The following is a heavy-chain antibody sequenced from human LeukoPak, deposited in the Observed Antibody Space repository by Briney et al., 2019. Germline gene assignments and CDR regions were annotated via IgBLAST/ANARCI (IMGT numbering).Heavy chain of an antibody. V-gene: IGHV4-34*01. J-gene: IGHJ2*01. Sequence: SETLSLTCAVYGGSFSGYYWSWVHQPPGKGLEWMGEINHSGSTNYNPSLKSRVTISVDTSKNQFSLKLSSVTAADTAVYYCAREGCSSTSCHGWFDLWGRGTLVTVSS. CDR2: INHSGST. CDR3: AREGCSSTSCHGWFDL. CDR1: GGSFSGYY. D-gene: IGHD2-2*01.